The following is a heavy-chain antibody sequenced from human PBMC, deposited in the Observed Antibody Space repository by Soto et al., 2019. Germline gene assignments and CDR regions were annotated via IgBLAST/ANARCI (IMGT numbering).Heavy chain of an antibody. J-gene: IGHJ6*02. D-gene: IGHD2-15*01. Sequence: GGSLRLSCAASGFTFSSYGMHWVRQAPGKGLEWVAVIWYDGSNKYYADSVKGRFTISRDNSKNTLYLQMNSLRAEDTAVYYCARGLAFGNKEMDVWGQGTTVTVSS. CDR2: IWYDGSNK. CDR3: ARGLAFGNKEMDV. CDR1: GFTFSSYG. V-gene: IGHV3-33*01.